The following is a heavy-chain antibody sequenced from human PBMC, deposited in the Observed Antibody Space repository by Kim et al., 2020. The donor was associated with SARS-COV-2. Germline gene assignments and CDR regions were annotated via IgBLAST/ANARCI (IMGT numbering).Heavy chain of an antibody. CDR3: ARAQGRLMVKPNDY. D-gene: IGHD3-10*01. CDR1: GGSFSGYY. Sequence: SETLSLTCAVYGGSFSGYYWSWIRQPPGKGLEWIGEINHSGSTNYNPSLKSRVTISVDTSKNQFSLKLSSVTAADTAVYYCARAQGRLMVKPNDYWGQGTLVTVSS. J-gene: IGHJ4*02. V-gene: IGHV4-34*01. CDR2: INHSGST.